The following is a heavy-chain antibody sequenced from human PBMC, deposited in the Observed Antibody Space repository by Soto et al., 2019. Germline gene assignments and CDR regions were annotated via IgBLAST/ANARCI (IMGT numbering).Heavy chain of an antibody. J-gene: IGHJ5*02. CDR2: ISSSGSTI. CDR1: GFTFSSYA. V-gene: IGHV3-48*04. D-gene: IGHD6-13*01. Sequence: PGGSLRLSCAASGFTFSSYAMSWVRQAPGKGLEWVSYISSSGSTIYYADSVKGRFTISSDNAKNSLYLQMNSLRAEDTAVYYCARGPVIAAAGPALTDFWFVPWGEGILVTVSS. CDR3: ARGPVIAAAGPALTDFWFVP.